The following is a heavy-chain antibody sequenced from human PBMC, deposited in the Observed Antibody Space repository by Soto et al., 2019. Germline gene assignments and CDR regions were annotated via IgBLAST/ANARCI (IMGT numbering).Heavy chain of an antibody. J-gene: IGHJ6*03. CDR2: ISYDGSNK. D-gene: IGHD3-10*01. CDR3: AKGRRLMVRGISYYYYYYMDV. CDR1: GFTFSSYG. Sequence: GGSLRLSCAASGFTFSSYGMHWVRQAPGKGLEWVAVISYDGSNKYYADSVKGRFTISRDNSKNTLYLQMNSLRAEDTAVYYCAKGRRLMVRGISYYYYYYMDVWGKGTTVTVSS. V-gene: IGHV3-30*18.